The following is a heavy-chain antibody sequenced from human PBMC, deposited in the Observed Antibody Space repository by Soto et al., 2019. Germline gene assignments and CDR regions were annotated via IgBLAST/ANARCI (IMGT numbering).Heavy chain of an antibody. J-gene: IGHJ6*02. Sequence: QVQLVQSGAEVKKPGASMKVSCKPSGPTFTAYYIHWVRQAPGQGLEWMGWINPNTGGTKYAQSFQGRVTMTRDTSSGTVYMELSRLRSDDTAVYYCARALIRFLDWIPENYYYGMDVWGQGTTVTVSS. D-gene: IGHD3-3*01. CDR3: ARALIRFLDWIPENYYYGMDV. V-gene: IGHV1-2*02. CDR2: INPNTGGT. CDR1: GPTFTAYY.